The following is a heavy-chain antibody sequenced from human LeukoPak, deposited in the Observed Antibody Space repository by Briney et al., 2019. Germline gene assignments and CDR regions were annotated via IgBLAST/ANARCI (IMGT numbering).Heavy chain of an antibody. CDR2: IYFSGST. CDR3: ARAASGTYRDFDY. V-gene: IGHV4-59*01. CDR1: GGSISSFY. Sequence: KPSETLSLTCTVSGGSISSFYWSWIRQPPGNGLEWIGYIYFSGSTNYNPSLKSRVTISVDTSKNQFSLKLNSVTAEDTAVYYCARAASGTYRDFDYWGQGTLVTVSS. J-gene: IGHJ4*02. D-gene: IGHD1-26*01.